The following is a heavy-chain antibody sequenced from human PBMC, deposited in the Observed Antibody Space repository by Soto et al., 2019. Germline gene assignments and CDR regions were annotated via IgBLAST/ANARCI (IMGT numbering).Heavy chain of an antibody. CDR2: IYYSGST. V-gene: IGHV4-59*01. D-gene: IGHD2-15*01. CDR1: GGSISSYY. Sequence: SETMCLTCTVSGGSISSYYWSWIRQPPGKGLEWIGYIYYSGSTNYNPSLKSRVTISVDTSKNQFSLKLSSVTAADTAVYYCARGEYCSGGSCYNWFDPWGQGTLVTVSS. CDR3: ARGEYCSGGSCYNWFDP. J-gene: IGHJ5*02.